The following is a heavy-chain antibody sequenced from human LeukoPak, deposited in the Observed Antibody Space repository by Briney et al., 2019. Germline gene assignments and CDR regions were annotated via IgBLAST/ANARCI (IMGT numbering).Heavy chain of an antibody. D-gene: IGHD3-10*01. V-gene: IGHV4-39*07. Sequence: PSETLSLTCTVSGGSISSSSYYWGWIRQPPGKGLEWIGSIYYSGSTYYNPSLKSRVTISVDTSKGQFSLKLSSVTAADTAVYYCARVALVRGVPDFDYWGQGTLVTVSS. CDR1: GGSISSSSYY. CDR2: IYYSGST. J-gene: IGHJ4*02. CDR3: ARVALVRGVPDFDY.